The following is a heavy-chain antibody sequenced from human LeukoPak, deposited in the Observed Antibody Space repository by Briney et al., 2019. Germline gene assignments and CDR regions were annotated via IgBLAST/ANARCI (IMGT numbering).Heavy chain of an antibody. D-gene: IGHD6-13*01. J-gene: IGHJ3*02. CDR3: ARVGRYSSTWPPEGDDAFDI. V-gene: IGHV1-18*01. CDR2: ISGYNGYT. Sequence: ASVFVSCKASGYTFSSYGISWVRQAPGQGLEWMGWISGYNGYTNYEQKFQGRVIMTTDTPTGAAYMDLRSLRSDDTAVYFCARVGRYSSTWPPEGDDAFDIWGQGTMVTVSS. CDR1: GYTFSSYG.